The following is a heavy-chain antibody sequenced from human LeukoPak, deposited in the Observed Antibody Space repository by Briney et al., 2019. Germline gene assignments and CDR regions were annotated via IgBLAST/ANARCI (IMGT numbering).Heavy chain of an antibody. CDR2: ITSGGDQT. Sequence: GGSLRLSCAASGFTFGSHAMSWVRQVPGKGLEWVSGITSGGDQTFYADSVKGRFTVSRDNSENTVSLQMNSLRAEDTAVYYCAKDYPLVAAVTPPLFDYWGQGTLVTVSS. J-gene: IGHJ4*02. CDR3: AKDYPLVAAVTPPLFDY. V-gene: IGHV3-23*01. D-gene: IGHD4-17*01. CDR1: GFTFGSHA.